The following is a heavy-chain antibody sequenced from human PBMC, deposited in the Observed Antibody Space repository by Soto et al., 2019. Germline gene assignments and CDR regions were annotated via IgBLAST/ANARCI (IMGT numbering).Heavy chain of an antibody. Sequence: PGGSLRLSCAASGFTFSSYAMSWVRQAPGKGLEWVSAISGSGGSTYYADSVKGRFTISRDNSKNTLYLQMNSLRAEDTAVYYCARGAGDGYNVRFGMDVWGQGTTVTVSS. CDR3: ARGAGDGYNVRFGMDV. CDR2: ISGSGGST. J-gene: IGHJ6*02. CDR1: GFTFSSYA. V-gene: IGHV3-23*01. D-gene: IGHD5-12*01.